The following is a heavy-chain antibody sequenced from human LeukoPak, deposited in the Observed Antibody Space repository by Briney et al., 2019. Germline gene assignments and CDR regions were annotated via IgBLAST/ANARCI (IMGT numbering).Heavy chain of an antibody. CDR2: IYSGGST. CDR1: GFTVSSTY. Sequence: GGSLRLSCAASGFTVSSTYMSWVRPAPGKGLEWVSVIYSGGSTYYADSVKGRFTISRDHSKNTLYLHMNSLRAEDTAVYYCARAPEYDSSAYHFDYWGQGTLVTVSS. D-gene: IGHD3-22*01. V-gene: IGHV3-53*01. CDR3: ARAPEYDSSAYHFDY. J-gene: IGHJ4*02.